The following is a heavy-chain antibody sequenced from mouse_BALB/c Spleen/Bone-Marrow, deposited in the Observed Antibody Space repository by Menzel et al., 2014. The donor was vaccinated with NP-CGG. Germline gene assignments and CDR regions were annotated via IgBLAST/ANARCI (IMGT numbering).Heavy chain of an antibody. CDR1: GFTFSSYG. CDR2: INNNGGST. J-gene: IGHJ1*01. D-gene: IGHD1-1*01. Sequence: EVQVVESGGGLVQPGGSLKLSCVASGFTFSSYGMSLVRQTPDKRLELVATINNNGGSTYYPDSVKGQSTISRDNAKNTLYLQMSSLKSEDTAMYYCARVYGWYFDVWGAGTTVTVSS. V-gene: IGHV5-6-3*01. CDR3: ARVYGWYFDV.